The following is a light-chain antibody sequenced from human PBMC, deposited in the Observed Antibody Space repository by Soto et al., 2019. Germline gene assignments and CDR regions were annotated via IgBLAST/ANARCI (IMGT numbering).Light chain of an antibody. CDR3: CSYAGTSSHVL. CDR1: NSDVGSYNL. CDR2: EAT. Sequence: QSALTQPASVSGSPGQPITISCTGPNSDVGSYNLVSWYQQHPDKAPKLMIYEATKRPSGVSNRFSGSKSGNTASLTVSGLQAEDEADYYCCSYAGTSSHVLFGGGTKLTVL. J-gene: IGLJ2*01. V-gene: IGLV2-23*01.